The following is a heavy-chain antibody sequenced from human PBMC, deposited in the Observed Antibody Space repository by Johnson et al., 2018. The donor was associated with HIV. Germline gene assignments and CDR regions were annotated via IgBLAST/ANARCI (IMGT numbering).Heavy chain of an antibody. CDR1: GFTVNSNY. Sequence: MQLVESGGGLVQPGGSLRLSCAASGFTVNSNYINWVRQAPGKGLECVSGIYSGGRTYYADSVEGRFTISRDNSKNTLYLQMNSLRAEDTAVYYCATRDPTHRPGVFDIWGQGTMVIVSS. CDR2: IYSGGRT. J-gene: IGHJ3*02. V-gene: IGHV3-66*01. D-gene: IGHD1-14*01. CDR3: ATRDPTHRPGVFDI.